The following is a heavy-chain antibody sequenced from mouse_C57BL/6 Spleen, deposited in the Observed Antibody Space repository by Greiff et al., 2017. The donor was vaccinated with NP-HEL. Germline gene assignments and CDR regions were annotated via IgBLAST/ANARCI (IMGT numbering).Heavy chain of an antibody. V-gene: IGHV1-64*01. CDR2: IHPNSGST. D-gene: IGHD5-5*01. CDR3: ASYPRYYYAMDY. CDR1: GYTFTSYW. Sequence: QVQLQQPGAELVKPGASVKLSRKASGYTFTSYWMHWVKQRPGQGLEWIGMIHPNSGSTNYNEKFKSKATLTVDKSSSTAYMQLSSLTSEDSAVYYCASYPRYYYAMDYWGQGTSVTVSS. J-gene: IGHJ4*01.